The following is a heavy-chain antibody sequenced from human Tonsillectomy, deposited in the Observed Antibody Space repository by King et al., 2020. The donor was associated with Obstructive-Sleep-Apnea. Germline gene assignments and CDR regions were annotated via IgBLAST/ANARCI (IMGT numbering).Heavy chain of an antibody. D-gene: IGHD1-20*01. CDR1: GYTFTSYY. J-gene: IGHJ4*02. Sequence: VQLVESGAEVKKPGASVSISCEASGYTFTSYYMHWVRQAPGRGLEWMGVINPSGGSTNYAQKFQGRVTMTRDTSTSTVYMELSSLRSEDTAVYYCARDGNLYDWNPRPPDYWGQGTLVTVSS. CDR2: INPSGGST. V-gene: IGHV1-46*01. CDR3: ARDGNLYDWNPRPPDY.